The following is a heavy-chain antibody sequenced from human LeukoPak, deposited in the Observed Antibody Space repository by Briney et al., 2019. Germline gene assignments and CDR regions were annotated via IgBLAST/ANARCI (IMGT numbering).Heavy chain of an antibody. V-gene: IGHV3-23*01. CDR3: ARGSYYWVY. J-gene: IGHJ4*02. CDR1: GFTFSSYA. D-gene: IGHD3-22*01. Sequence: PGGSLRLSCAASGFTFSSYAMSWVRQAPGKGLEWVSGISGSGGNTYYADSVKGRFTISRDNSNNTLYLQMNSLRAEDTAVYYCARGSYYWVYWGQGTLVTVSS. CDR2: ISGSGGNT.